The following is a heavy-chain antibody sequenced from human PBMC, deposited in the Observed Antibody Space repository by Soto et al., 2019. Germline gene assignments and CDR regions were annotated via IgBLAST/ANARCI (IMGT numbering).Heavy chain of an antibody. Sequence: SETLSLTCTVSGGSISSYYWSWIRQPPGKGLEWIGYIYYSGSTNYNPSLKSRVTISVDTSKNQFSLKLSSVTAAATAVYYCAPLTENWFDPGGQGTLVTVSS. D-gene: IGHD3-16*01. CDR3: APLTENWFDP. V-gene: IGHV4-59*01. CDR1: GGSISSYY. J-gene: IGHJ5*02. CDR2: IYYSGST.